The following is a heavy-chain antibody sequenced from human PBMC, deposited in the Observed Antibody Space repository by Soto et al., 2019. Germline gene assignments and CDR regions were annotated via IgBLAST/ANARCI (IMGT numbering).Heavy chain of an antibody. J-gene: IGHJ3*02. D-gene: IGHD3-22*01. CDR1: GFTFSSYA. CDR3: AKTKGGFDSSGYDAFDI. V-gene: IGHV3-23*01. CDR2: ISGSGGST. Sequence: HPGGSLRLSCAASGFTFSSYAMSWVRQAPGKGLEWVSAISGSGGSTYHADSVKGRFTISRDNSKNTLYLQMNSLRAEDTAVYYYAKTKGGFDSSGYDAFDIWGQGTMVTVSS.